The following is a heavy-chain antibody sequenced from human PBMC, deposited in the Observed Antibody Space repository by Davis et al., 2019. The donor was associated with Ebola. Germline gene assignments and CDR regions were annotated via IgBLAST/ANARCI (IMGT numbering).Heavy chain of an antibody. CDR1: GYTFTSYG. J-gene: IGHJ4*02. Sequence: SVKVSCKASGYTFTSYGISWVRQAPGQGLEWMGRIIPILGIANYAQKFQGRVTITADKSTSTAYMELSSLRSEDTAVYYCAAPNYYDSSGYYAFDYWGQGTLVTVSS. CDR2: IIPILGIA. V-gene: IGHV1-69*04. CDR3: AAPNYYDSSGYYAFDY. D-gene: IGHD3-22*01.